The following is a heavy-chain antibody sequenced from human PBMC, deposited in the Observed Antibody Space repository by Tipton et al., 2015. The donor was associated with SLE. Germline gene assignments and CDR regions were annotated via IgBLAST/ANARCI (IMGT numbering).Heavy chain of an antibody. J-gene: IGHJ4*02. CDR1: GGSISSSSYY. CDR2: IYYSGST. D-gene: IGHD3-22*01. Sequence: TLSLTCTVSGGSISSSSYYWGWIRQPPGKGLEWIGSIYYSGSTYYNPSLKSRVTISVDTSKNQFSLKLSSVAAADTAVYYCAGGGYYQFDYWGQGTLVTVSS. CDR3: AGGGYYQFDY. V-gene: IGHV4-39*01.